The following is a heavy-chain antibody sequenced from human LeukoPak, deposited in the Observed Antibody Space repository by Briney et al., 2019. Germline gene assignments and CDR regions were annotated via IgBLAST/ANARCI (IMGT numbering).Heavy chain of an antibody. Sequence: GGSLRLSCATSGFTFDKYGIHWVRQAPGKGLEWVAVIWHDGSRTHYADSLKGRFTISRDNSKDTAFLQMNSLTVEDTATYYCTGAISKGAGIDSWGQGTLVTVSS. CDR1: GFTFDKYG. D-gene: IGHD1-26*01. CDR3: TGAISKGAGIDS. CDR2: IWHDGSRT. J-gene: IGHJ4*02. V-gene: IGHV3-33*03.